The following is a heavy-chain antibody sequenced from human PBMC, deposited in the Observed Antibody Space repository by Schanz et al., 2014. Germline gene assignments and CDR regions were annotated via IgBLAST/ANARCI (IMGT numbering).Heavy chain of an antibody. CDR1: GYTVSSHY. D-gene: IGHD1-26*01. CDR2: IYNGGGGRT. J-gene: IGHJ4*02. V-gene: IGHV3-53*01. CDR3: ARGARQYSGSYSPSDY. Sequence: EVQLVESGGGLIQPGGSLRLSCAASGYTVSSHYMSWVRQAPGKGLEWVSVIYNGGGGRTYYVDSVKGRFTISRDNAKSSLYLQMSSLRAEDSAVYYCARGARQYSGSYSPSDYWGQGTLVTVSS.